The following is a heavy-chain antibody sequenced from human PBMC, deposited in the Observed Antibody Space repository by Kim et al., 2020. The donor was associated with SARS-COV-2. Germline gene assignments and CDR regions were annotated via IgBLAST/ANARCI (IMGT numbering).Heavy chain of an antibody. CDR2: ISWNSGSI. Sequence: GGSLRLSCAASGFTFDDYAMHWVRQAPGKGLEWVSGISWNSGSIGYADSVKGRFTISRDNAKNSLYLQMNSLRAEDTALYYCAKDGPWPAAGTGQNYFDYWGQGTLVTVSS. D-gene: IGHD6-13*01. V-gene: IGHV3-9*01. CDR1: GFTFDDYA. CDR3: AKDGPWPAAGTGQNYFDY. J-gene: IGHJ4*02.